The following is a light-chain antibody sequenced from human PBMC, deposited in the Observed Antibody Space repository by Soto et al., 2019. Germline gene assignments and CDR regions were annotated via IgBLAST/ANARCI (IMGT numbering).Light chain of an antibody. CDR2: RNN. CDR1: SSNIGSNY. Sequence: QSVLTQPPSASGTPGQRVTISCSGSSSNIGSNYVYWYQQLPATAPKLLIYRNNQRPSAVPDRCSGSKSGTSASLVISGLRSEDEDDYYCAAWDDSLSSVVFGGGTKLTVL. V-gene: IGLV1-47*01. CDR3: AAWDDSLSSVV. J-gene: IGLJ2*01.